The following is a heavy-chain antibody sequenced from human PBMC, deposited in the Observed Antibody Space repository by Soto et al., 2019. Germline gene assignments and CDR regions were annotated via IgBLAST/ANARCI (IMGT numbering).Heavy chain of an antibody. J-gene: IGHJ4*02. D-gene: IGHD5-18*01. V-gene: IGHV1-2*02. CDR1: GFTFTGYY. CDR2: INPDTGDT. Sequence: QMQLVQSGAEMRKPGASVEVSCKTSGFTFTGYYIHWVRQAPGQGLEWMGWINPDTGDTKYALRFQGRVALTSDTSINTAYMDLSRLRPDDTAVFYCARGPQLWLPPSDYWGQGTLVTVSS. CDR3: ARGPQLWLPPSDY.